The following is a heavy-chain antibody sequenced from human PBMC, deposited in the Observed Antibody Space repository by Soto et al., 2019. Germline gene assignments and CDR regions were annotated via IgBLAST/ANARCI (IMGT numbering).Heavy chain of an antibody. CDR1: GFTFSAYL. Sequence: PGGYLRLSYGASGFTFSAYLMSWVRQSPGKGLEWLSTISGSDGGDNTYSADSVKGRFTISRDNSKNTLYLQMNSLRAEYTAVHYCAKHVFPIRQSAGYWGQGT. CDR3: AKHVFPIRQSAGY. J-gene: IGHJ4*02. V-gene: IGHV3-23*01. CDR2: ISGSDGGDNT. D-gene: IGHD2-21*01.